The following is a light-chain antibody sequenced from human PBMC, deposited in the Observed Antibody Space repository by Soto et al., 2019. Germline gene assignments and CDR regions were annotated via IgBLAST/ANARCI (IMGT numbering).Light chain of an antibody. CDR1: SSDVGGYNS. J-gene: IGLJ2*01. Sequence: QSVLTQSASVSGSPGQSITISCTGTSSDVGGYNSVSWYQQHPGKAPKLMIYDVSRRPSGVSDRFSGSKSGNTASLTISGLQAEDEADYYCNSYTSTTTRVFGGGTKLTVL. CDR2: DVS. CDR3: NSYTSTTTRV. V-gene: IGLV2-14*03.